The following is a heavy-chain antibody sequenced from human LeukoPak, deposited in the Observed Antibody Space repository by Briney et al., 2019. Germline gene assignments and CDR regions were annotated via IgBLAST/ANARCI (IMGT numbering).Heavy chain of an antibody. J-gene: IGHJ5*02. CDR1: GGTFSSYT. D-gene: IGHD1-26*01. CDR2: IIPILGIA. V-gene: IGHV1-69*02. Sequence: GASVKVSCKASGGTFSSYTISWVRQAPGQGLEWMGRIIPILGIANYAQKFQGRVTITADKSTSTAYMELSSLRSEDTAVYYCASISGVLYNWFDPWGQGTLVTVSS. CDR3: ASISGVLYNWFDP.